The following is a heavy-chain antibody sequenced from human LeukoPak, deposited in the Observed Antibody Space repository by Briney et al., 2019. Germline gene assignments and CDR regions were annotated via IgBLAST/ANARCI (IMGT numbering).Heavy chain of an antibody. Sequence: ASVKVSCKASGYTFTSYYMHWVRQAPGQGLEWMGIINPSGGSTSYAQKFQGRATMTRDTSTSTVYMELSSLRSEDMAVYYCARGGISTYYFDYWGQGTLVTVSS. CDR2: INPSGGST. CDR1: GYTFTSYY. CDR3: ARGGISTYYFDY. D-gene: IGHD1-1*01. J-gene: IGHJ4*02. V-gene: IGHV1-46*01.